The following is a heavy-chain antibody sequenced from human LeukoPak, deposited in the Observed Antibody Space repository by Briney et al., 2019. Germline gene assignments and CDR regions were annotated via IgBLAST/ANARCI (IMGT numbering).Heavy chain of an antibody. CDR2: INPSCGST. CDR3: ARDGGRDYYDSSGLDY. Sequence: EASVKVSCKASGYTFTSYYMHWVRQAPGQGLERMGIINPSCGSTSYAQKFQGRVTMTRDTSTSTVYMELSSLRSEDTAVYYCARDGGRDYYDSSGLDYWGQGTLVTVSS. D-gene: IGHD3-22*01. V-gene: IGHV1-46*01. J-gene: IGHJ4*02. CDR1: GYTFTSYY.